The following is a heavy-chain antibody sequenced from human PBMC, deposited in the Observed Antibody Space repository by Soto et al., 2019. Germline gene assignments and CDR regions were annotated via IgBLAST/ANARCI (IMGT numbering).Heavy chain of an antibody. J-gene: IGHJ4*02. CDR1: GGSISSGGYY. D-gene: IGHD3-22*01. CDR3: ARDGYYESSGYFTDY. V-gene: IGHV4-31*03. Sequence: QVQLQESGPGLVKPSQTLSLTCTVSGGSISSGGYYWSWIRQHPGKGLEWIGHIYYSGTTYYNPSLKSRVTISLDTSKNQCSLRLNSVIAADTAVYYCARDGYYESSGYFTDYWGQGTLVTVSS. CDR2: IYYSGTT.